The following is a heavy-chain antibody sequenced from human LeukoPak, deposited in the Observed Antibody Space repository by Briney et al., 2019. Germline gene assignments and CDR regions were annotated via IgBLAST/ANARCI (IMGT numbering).Heavy chain of an antibody. CDR1: GGSVNSGSYY. D-gene: IGHD1-14*01. Sequence: KSSETLSLTCTVSGGSVNSGSYYWSWIRQPPGKRLEWIGYIYYSGSTNYNPSLKSRVTISVDTSKNQFSLKLSSVTAADTAVYYCARRILPHALDYWGQGTLVTASS. CDR3: ARRILPHALDY. J-gene: IGHJ4*02. V-gene: IGHV4-61*01. CDR2: IYYSGST.